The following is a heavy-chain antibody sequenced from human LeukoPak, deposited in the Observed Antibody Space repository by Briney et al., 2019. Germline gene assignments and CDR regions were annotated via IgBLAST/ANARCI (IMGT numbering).Heavy chain of an antibody. D-gene: IGHD2-15*01. V-gene: IGHV4-4*02. CDR3: ARGVVAAPQTFDY. J-gene: IGHJ4*02. CDR2: IYHTGST. Sequence: PSETLSLTCAVSGGSISSDNWWTWVRQPPGKGLEWVGEIYHTGSTNYNPSLKSRVTISVDTSKNQFSLKLSSVTAADTAVYYCARGVVAAPQTFDYWGQGTLVAVSS. CDR1: GGSISSDNW.